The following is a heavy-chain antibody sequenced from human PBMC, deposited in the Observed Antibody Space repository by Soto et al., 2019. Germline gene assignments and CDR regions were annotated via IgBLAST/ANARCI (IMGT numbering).Heavy chain of an antibody. CDR1: GYSFSTYD. Sequence: LLLQSGAELKKPGASVKISCKASGYSFSTYDISWLRQAPGQGPEWMGRISPKNGNTNYAQSFQDRVTMTADTSSSTAYMELRGLRSDDTVNYYCATSYDTGFDPWGQGTLVTVSS. J-gene: IGHJ5*02. CDR3: ATSYDTGFDP. V-gene: IGHV1-18*04. D-gene: IGHD3-9*01. CDR2: ISPKNGNT.